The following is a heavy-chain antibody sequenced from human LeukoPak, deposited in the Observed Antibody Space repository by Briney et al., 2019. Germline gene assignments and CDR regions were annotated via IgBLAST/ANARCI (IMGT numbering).Heavy chain of an antibody. D-gene: IGHD3-10*01. CDR1: GFILSTSE. CDR3: TSRPLLSYYGSGRTRSDY. CDR2: IRSKANSYAT. Sequence: GGSLRLSCVASGFILSTSEMNWVRQASGKGLEWVGRIRSKANSYATAYAASVKGRFTISRDDSKNTTYLQMNSLKTEDTAVYYCTSRPLLSYYGSGRTRSDYWGQGTLVTVSS. J-gene: IGHJ4*02. V-gene: IGHV3-73*01.